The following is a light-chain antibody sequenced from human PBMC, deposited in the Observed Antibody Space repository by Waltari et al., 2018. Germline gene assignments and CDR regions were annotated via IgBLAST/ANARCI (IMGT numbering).Light chain of an antibody. J-gene: IGKJ2*01. V-gene: IGKV1-6*01. CDR2: ATS. CDR3: LQDYNYPDT. CDR1: HGIKND. Sequence: AIQMTQSPSSLSPAAADRVTLTCLASHGIKNDLAWYQQEPGKGPKLLICATSTLSSGVPSSFSGSGSGTDFTLTFCRLQPEDFATYYCLQDYNYPDTFGQGTKLEIK.